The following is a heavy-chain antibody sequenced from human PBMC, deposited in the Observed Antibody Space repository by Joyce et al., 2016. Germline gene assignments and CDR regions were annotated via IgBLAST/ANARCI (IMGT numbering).Heavy chain of an antibody. Sequence: EVQFLESVGGLAEPGGSLILSCLGTGFTFHISALTWVRQAPGKGQEWVSRIIGNGGTSFYADFAKGRFAVSRDNAGSTLYLQMSNLRAGDTAVYYCAKSSASFILAYFHMDVWGQGARITVSS. CDR3: AKSSASFILAYFHMDV. CDR2: IIGNGGTS. J-gene: IGHJ6*02. D-gene: IGHD3-9*01. V-gene: IGHV3-23*01. CDR1: GFTFHISA.